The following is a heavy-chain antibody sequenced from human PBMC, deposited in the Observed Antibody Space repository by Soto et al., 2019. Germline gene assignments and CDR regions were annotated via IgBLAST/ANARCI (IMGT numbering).Heavy chain of an antibody. J-gene: IGHJ6*02. V-gene: IGHV2-26*01. CDR1: GFSLSDANMG. CDR3: ARIRGRCSGGDCYCYYDGMDV. D-gene: IGHD2-21*02. Sequence: QVTLKESGPVLVKPTETLTLTCTLSGFSLSDANMGVSWIRQSPGKALEWRAHILSNDEKVYSTSLESRLCICKDTSESQVVLTMTNRAPGYTGTYYFARIRGRCSGGDCYCYYDGMDVWGQGTTATVSS. CDR2: ILSNDEK.